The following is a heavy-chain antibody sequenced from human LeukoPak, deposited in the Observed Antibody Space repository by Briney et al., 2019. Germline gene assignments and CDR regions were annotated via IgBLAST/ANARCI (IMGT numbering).Heavy chain of an antibody. D-gene: IGHD3-9*01. CDR3: ARAPSDYDILTGYPYYYYYMDV. J-gene: IGHJ6*03. Sequence: SETLSLTCAVYGGSFSGYYWSWIRQPPGRGLEWIGEINHSGSTNYNPSLKSRVTISVDTSKNQFSLKLSSVTAADTAVYYCARAPSDYDILTGYPYYYYYMDVWGKGTTVTISS. V-gene: IGHV4-34*01. CDR1: GGSFSGYY. CDR2: INHSGST.